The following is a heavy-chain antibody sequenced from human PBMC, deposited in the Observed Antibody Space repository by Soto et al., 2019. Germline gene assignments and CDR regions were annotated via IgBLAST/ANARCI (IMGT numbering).Heavy chain of an antibody. CDR2: IYYSGST. CDR1: GDSIRSYY. CDR3: ARAYGGFDNGLDV. Sequence: QVQLQESGPGLVKPSETLSLTCTVSGDSIRSYYWTWIRQPPGKGLELIGYIYYSGSTRYNPSLKSRVTISVGMSKNQFSLKLSSVIAADTAVYYCARAYGGFDNGLDVWGQGTAVTVSS. D-gene: IGHD5-12*01. V-gene: IGHV4-59*01. J-gene: IGHJ6*02.